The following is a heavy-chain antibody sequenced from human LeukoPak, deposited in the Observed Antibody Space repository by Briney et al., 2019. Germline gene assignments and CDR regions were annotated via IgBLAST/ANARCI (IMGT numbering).Heavy chain of an antibody. D-gene: IGHD3-10*01. CDR2: IYSGGST. CDR3: AKGAAMVRGVYYYMDV. CDR1: VFTVSSNY. Sequence: GGSLRLSCAASVFTVSSNYMSWVGQAPGKGLEGVSVIYSGGSTYYADSVKGRFPISRDNSKNTLYLQMNSLRAEDTAVYYCAKGAAMVRGVYYYMDVWGKGTTVTISS. V-gene: IGHV3-53*05. J-gene: IGHJ6*03.